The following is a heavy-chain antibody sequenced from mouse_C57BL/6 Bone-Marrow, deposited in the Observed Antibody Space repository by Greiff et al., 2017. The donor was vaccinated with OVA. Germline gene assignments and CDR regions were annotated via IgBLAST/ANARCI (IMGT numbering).Heavy chain of an antibody. CDR2: IHPNSGST. D-gene: IGHD2-4*01. CDR1: GYTFTSYW. V-gene: IGHV1-64*01. Sequence: VQLQQPGAELVKPGASVKLSCKASGYTFTSYWMHWVKQRPGQGLEWIGMIHPNSGSTNYNEKFKSKATLTVDKSSSTAYMQLSSLTSEDSAVYYCTISEGIYYDYAMDYWGQETSVTVSS. J-gene: IGHJ4*01. CDR3: TISEGIYYDYAMDY.